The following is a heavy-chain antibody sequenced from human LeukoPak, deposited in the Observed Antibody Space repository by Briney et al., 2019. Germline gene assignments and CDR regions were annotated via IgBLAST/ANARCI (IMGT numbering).Heavy chain of an antibody. V-gene: IGHV4-34*01. CDR1: GGSFSGYY. D-gene: IGHD6-13*01. CDR3: ARGRRIAAAGRGVDY. Sequence: TSETLSLTCAVYGGSFSGYYWSWIRQPPGKGLEWIGEINHSGSTNYNPSLKSRVTISVDTSKNQFSLKLSSVTAADTAVYYCARGRRIAAAGRGVDYWGQGTLVAVSS. CDR2: INHSGST. J-gene: IGHJ4*02.